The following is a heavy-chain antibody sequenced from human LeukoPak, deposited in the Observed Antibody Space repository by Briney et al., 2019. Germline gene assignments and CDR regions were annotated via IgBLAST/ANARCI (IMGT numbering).Heavy chain of an antibody. D-gene: IGHD2-15*01. CDR3: ARIWGVLPAISLDY. CDR2: ISNSSTFI. Sequence: GGSLRLSCAASGFTFSSYSMNWVRQAPGRGLEWVSSISNSSTFIYYADSVKGRFTISRDNAKNSLYLQMNSLRAEDTAVYYCARIWGVLPAISLDYWGQGTLVAVSS. CDR1: GFTFSSYS. J-gene: IGHJ4*02. V-gene: IGHV3-21*01.